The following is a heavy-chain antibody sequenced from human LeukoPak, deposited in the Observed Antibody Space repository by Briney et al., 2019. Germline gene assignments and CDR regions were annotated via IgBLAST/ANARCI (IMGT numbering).Heavy chain of an antibody. CDR1: GYTFTSYY. D-gene: IGHD6-6*01. Sequence: ASVKVSCKASGYTFTSYYMHWVRQAPGQGLEWMGWIDPNTGDSNYVQKFQGRVTMTRDMSTSTVYMELSSLRSEDTAVYYCARTPTARPYYYYYMDVWGKGTTVTVSS. CDR3: ARTPTARPYYYYYMDV. J-gene: IGHJ6*03. V-gene: IGHV1-2*02. CDR2: IDPNTGDS.